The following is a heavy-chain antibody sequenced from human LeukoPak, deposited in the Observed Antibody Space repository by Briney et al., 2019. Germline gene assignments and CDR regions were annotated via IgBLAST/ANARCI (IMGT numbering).Heavy chain of an antibody. CDR1: GFTFSSYG. V-gene: IGHV3-NL1*01. CDR2: ISGSGGST. CDR3: ARVKAVINFDY. D-gene: IGHD3-16*02. J-gene: IGHJ4*02. Sequence: PGGSLRLSCAASGFTFSSYGMHWVRQAPGKGLEWVSAISGSGGSTYYADSVKGRFTISRDNSENTLYLQMNSLRAEDTAVYYCARVKAVINFDYWGQGTLVTVSS.